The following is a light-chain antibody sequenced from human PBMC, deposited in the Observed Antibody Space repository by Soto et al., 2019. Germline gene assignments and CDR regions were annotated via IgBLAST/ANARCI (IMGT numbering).Light chain of an antibody. CDR1: QDINKF. CDR2: SAS. J-gene: IGKJ2*01. CDR3: QQLKTYPYT. Sequence: IQLTQSPSSLSASVGDRVTITCRASQDINKFLAWFQLKPGKAPNLLIFSASTLQSAVPSRFSGGGSGTDFTLTISSLQHEDFATYYCQQLKTYPYTFGQGTKLEIK. V-gene: IGKV1-9*01.